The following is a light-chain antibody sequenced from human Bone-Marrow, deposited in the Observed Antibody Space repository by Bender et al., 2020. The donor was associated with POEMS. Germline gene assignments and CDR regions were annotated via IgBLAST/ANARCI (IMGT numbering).Light chain of an antibody. V-gene: IGLV1-36*01. CDR2: YDD. Sequence: HSVLTQSPSASGAPGQRVTISCSGATSNIGNHGVNWYQQLPGEAPKLLIYYDDLLTPGVSDRFSASKSGTSASLAISELQSEDEALYYCSAWDDSLSGWVFGGGTKLTVL. CDR1: TSNIGNHG. J-gene: IGLJ3*02. CDR3: SAWDDSLSGWV.